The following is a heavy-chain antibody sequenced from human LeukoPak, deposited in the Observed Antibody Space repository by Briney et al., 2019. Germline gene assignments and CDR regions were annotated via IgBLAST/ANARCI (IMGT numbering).Heavy chain of an antibody. J-gene: IGHJ4*02. CDR1: GGSISSYY. V-gene: IGHV4-59*01. CDR2: IYYSGST. Sequence: SGTLSLTCTVSGGSISSYYWSWIRQPPGKGLEWIGYIYYSGSTNYNPSLKSRVTISVDTSKNQFSLKLSSVTAADTAVYYCAREYSGSLDYWGQGTLVTVSS. CDR3: AREYSGSLDY. D-gene: IGHD1-26*01.